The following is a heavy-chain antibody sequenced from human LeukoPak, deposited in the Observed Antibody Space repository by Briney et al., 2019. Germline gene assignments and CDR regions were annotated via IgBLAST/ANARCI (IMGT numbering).Heavy chain of an antibody. CDR1: GFTFNNAS. Sequence: GGSLRLSCAASGFTFNNASMSWVRQAPGKGLEWVGCIKSKTYGGTTEYAAPVKGRFTISRDDSENMPYLQMNSLKIEDTGVYYCTTRNTKIVVVPAALPAGGSGYERTFDYWGEGTLVTVSS. CDR3: TTRNTKIVVVPAALPAGGSGYERTFDY. CDR2: IKSKTYGGTT. J-gene: IGHJ4*02. V-gene: IGHV3-15*01. D-gene: IGHD2-2*01.